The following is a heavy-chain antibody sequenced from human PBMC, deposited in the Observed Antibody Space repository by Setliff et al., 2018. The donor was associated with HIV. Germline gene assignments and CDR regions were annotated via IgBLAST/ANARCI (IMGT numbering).Heavy chain of an antibody. Sequence: GASVKVSCKASGYTFTNFYMHWVRQAPGQGLEWMGIINPSDDSRTYAQKFRGRVTMTRDTSTSTVYMELSSLRSEDTAVYYCARGDRELHYFDWPRAGVDFWGQGTLVTVSS. CDR2: INPSDDSR. CDR1: GYTFTNFY. CDR3: ARGDRELHYFDWPRAGVDF. J-gene: IGHJ4*02. D-gene: IGHD3-9*01. V-gene: IGHV1-46*01.